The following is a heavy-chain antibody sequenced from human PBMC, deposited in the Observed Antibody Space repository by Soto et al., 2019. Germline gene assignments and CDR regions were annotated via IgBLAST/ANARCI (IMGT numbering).Heavy chain of an antibody. CDR2: IEGDGST. V-gene: IGHV3-74*01. D-gene: IGHD3-16*01. Sequence: EVQLVESGGGLLQPGGSLRLSCTASGFTFRPYWIHWVRQVPGKGLVWVSRIEGDGSTTYADSVKGRFTVSRDNSKTTVYLQVNSLRAEDTAVYYCARDSHYAMDVWGKGDTVTVSS. CDR1: GFTFRPYW. J-gene: IGHJ6*03. CDR3: ARDSHYAMDV.